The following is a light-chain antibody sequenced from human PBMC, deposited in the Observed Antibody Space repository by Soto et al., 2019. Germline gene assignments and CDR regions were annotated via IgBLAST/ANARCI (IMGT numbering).Light chain of an antibody. CDR1: QSVSASR. Sequence: IVVSLSPGTLSLSNGERATLSCRASQSVSASRLARYQQKPGQAPRLLIYGASNRATGIPGRCSGGGSGTDFTLTISRLAPEDFALYYCQHYDTSPITFGQGTRLEI. CDR2: GAS. V-gene: IGKV3-20*01. J-gene: IGKJ5*01. CDR3: QHYDTSPIT.